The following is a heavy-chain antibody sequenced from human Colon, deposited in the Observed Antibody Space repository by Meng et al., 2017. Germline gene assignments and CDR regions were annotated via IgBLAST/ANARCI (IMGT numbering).Heavy chain of an antibody. D-gene: IGHD2-2*01. CDR2: IHSSGNT. J-gene: IGHJ4*02. CDR1: GGSFNSADYY. CDR3: ARNPVIPDARTFDF. V-gene: IGHV4-30-4*01. Sequence: QVQLQESGPGVVKPSQTLSLTCTIPGGSFNSADYYWNWIRQSPGKGLEWLGYIHSSGNTYYTPSLKSRLTMSLDTSKNQFSLRLTSVTAADTAVYYCARNPVIPDARTFDFWGQGALVTVSS.